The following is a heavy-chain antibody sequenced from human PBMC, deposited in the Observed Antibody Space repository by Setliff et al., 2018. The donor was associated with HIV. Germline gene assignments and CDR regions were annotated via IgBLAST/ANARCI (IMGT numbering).Heavy chain of an antibody. CDR2: IYGGGTT. J-gene: IGHJ4*02. Sequence: PGGSLRLSCAASGFTVSSNYMSWVRQAPGKGLEWVSVIYGGGTTHYADSVKGRFTISRDNSKNTVYLQMTSLRAEDTAVYYCARSPGMFDYWGQGTPVTVSS. CDR1: GFTVSSNY. V-gene: IGHV3-53*01. CDR3: ARSPGMFDY. D-gene: IGHD1-1*01.